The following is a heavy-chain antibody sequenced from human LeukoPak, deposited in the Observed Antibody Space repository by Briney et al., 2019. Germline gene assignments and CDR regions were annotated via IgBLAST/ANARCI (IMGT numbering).Heavy chain of an antibody. CDR3: ARLPRGFDP. V-gene: IGHV4-34*01. CDR1: GGSLSGYY. Sequence: SETLSLTCAVYGGSLSGYYWSWIRQPPGKGLEWIGEINHSGSTNYNPSLRSRVTISVDTSKNQFSLKLSSVTAADTAVYYCARLPRGFDPWGQGTLVTVSS. J-gene: IGHJ5*02. CDR2: INHSGST.